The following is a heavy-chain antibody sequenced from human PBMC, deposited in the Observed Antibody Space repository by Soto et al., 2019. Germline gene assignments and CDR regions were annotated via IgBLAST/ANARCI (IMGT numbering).Heavy chain of an antibody. J-gene: IGHJ3*02. CDR2: ISYDGSNK. CDR3: AKDGYDAFDI. Sequence: QVQLVESGGGVVQPGRSLRLSCAASGFTFSSYGMHWVRQAPGKGLEWVAVISYDGSNKYYADSVKGRFTISRDNSKNTLYPQMNSLRAEDTAVYYCAKDGYDAFDIWGQGTMVTVSS. CDR1: GFTFSSYG. D-gene: IGHD3-22*01. V-gene: IGHV3-30*18.